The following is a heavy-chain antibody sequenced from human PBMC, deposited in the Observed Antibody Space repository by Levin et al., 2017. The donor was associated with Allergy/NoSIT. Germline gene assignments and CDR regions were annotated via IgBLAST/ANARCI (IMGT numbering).Heavy chain of an antibody. J-gene: IGHJ4*02. CDR2: ISPSGSTT. Sequence: GESLKISCAASGFTFGDFYMSWIRQTPGKGLEWVAYISPSGSTTYYSDSVKGRFSISRNNAKNLLYLEMERLREDDSALYYCATGSNWGFDHWGQGTLVTVSS. D-gene: IGHD7-27*01. V-gene: IGHV3-11*01. CDR3: ATGSNWGFDH. CDR1: GFTFGDFY.